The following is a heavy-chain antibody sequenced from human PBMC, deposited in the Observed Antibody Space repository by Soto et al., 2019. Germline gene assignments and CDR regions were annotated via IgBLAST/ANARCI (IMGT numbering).Heavy chain of an antibody. V-gene: IGHV4-59*01. CDR2: IYYSGST. J-gene: IGHJ6*02. Sequence: SETLSLTCTVSGGSISSNCWSWIRQPPGKGLEWIGYIYYSGSTNYNPSLKSRVTISVDTSKNQFSLKLSSVTAADTAVYYCERGPSGYYYDSSGYPGPYYYYYGMDVWGQGTTVTVSS. CDR1: GGSISSNC. D-gene: IGHD3-22*01. CDR3: ERGPSGYYYDSSGYPGPYYYYYGMDV.